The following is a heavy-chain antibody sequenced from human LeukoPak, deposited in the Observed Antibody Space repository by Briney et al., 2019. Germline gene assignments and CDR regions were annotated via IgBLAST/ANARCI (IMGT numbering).Heavy chain of an antibody. D-gene: IGHD2-2*02. CDR3: AVSVRGTAAIPVNVDY. Sequence: GESRKISCQGSGYRFTSYWISWVRQMPGKGMEWMGRIDPSDSYTNYSPSFQGHVTISADKSTSTAYLQWSSLMASDTAMYYCAVSVRGTAAIPVNVDYWGQGTLVTVSS. CDR2: IDPSDSYT. V-gene: IGHV5-10-1*01. CDR1: GYRFTSYW. J-gene: IGHJ4*02.